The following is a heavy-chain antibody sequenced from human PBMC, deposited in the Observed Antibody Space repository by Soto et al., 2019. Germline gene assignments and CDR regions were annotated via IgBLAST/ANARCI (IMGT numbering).Heavy chain of an antibody. D-gene: IGHD3-9*01. CDR2: IIPIFGTA. Sequence: ASVKVSCKASGGTFSSYAISWVRQAPGQGLEWMGGIIPIFGTANYAQKFQGRVTITADESTSTAYMELSSLRSEDTAVYYSASGLRAPAVPGDAFDIWGQGTMVTVSS. CDR1: GGTFSSYA. V-gene: IGHV1-69*13. J-gene: IGHJ3*02. CDR3: ASGLRAPAVPGDAFDI.